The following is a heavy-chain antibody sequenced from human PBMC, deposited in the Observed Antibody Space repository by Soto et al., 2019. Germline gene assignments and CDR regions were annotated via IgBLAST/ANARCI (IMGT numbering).Heavy chain of an antibody. Sequence: ASVKVSCKASGGTFSSYAISWVRQAPGQGLEWMGGIIPIFGTANYAQKFQGRVTITADESTSTAYMELSSLRSEDTAVYYCEIWTKYPKYYYYGMDVWGQGTTVTVSS. CDR2: IIPIFGTA. CDR3: EIWTKYPKYYYYGMDV. D-gene: IGHD2-8*01. CDR1: GGTFSSYA. V-gene: IGHV1-69*13. J-gene: IGHJ6*02.